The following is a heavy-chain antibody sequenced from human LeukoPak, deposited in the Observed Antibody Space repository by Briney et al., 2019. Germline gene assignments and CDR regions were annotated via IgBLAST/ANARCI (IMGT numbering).Heavy chain of an antibody. CDR3: SGGIIGVVIPPEDAFDI. Sequence: GGSLRLSCEASGFTFSSFGMHWVRQAPGKGLEWVSSISSSSSYIYYADSVKGRFTISRDNAKNSLYLQMNSLRAEDTAVYYCSGGIIGVVIPPEDAFDIWGQGTMVTVSS. V-gene: IGHV3-21*01. D-gene: IGHD3-3*01. J-gene: IGHJ3*02. CDR1: GFTFSSFG. CDR2: ISSSSSYI.